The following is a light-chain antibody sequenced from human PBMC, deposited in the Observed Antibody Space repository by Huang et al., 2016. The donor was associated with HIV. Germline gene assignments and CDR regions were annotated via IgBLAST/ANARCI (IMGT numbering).Light chain of an antibody. V-gene: IGKV3-11*01. Sequence: EIVLTKSPATLSFFPGQRVSLSCRASQNINTHLAWYPQRPGQPPRLLIYDASSRVPGVAARFSGSGSGTDFTLTISSLESEDFATYYCQQRVNGLTFGGGTKV. J-gene: IGKJ4*01. CDR3: QQRVNGLT. CDR2: DAS. CDR1: QNINTH.